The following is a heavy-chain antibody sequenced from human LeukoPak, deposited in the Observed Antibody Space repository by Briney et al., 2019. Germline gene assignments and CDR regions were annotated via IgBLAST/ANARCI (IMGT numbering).Heavy chain of an antibody. D-gene: IGHD3-9*01. CDR3: ARQYYDILTGYYIFDY. V-gene: IGHV4-59*01. CDR1: GGSISIYY. CDR2: IYYSGST. J-gene: IGHJ4*02. Sequence: PSEALSLTCTVSGGSISIYYWRWIRQPPGKGLEWIGYIYYSGSTNYNPSLKSRVTISVDTSKNQFSLKLSSVTAADTAVYYCARQYYDILTGYYIFDYWGQGTLVTVSS.